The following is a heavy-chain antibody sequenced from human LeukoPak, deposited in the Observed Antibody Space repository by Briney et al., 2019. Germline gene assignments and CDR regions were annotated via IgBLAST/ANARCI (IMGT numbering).Heavy chain of an antibody. CDR3: AGHHPRNTVDF. J-gene: IGHJ4*02. CDR1: GGSISTYY. D-gene: IGHD2/OR15-2a*01. CDR2: ISDIGSI. V-gene: IGHV4-59*08. Sequence: PSETLSLTCTVSGGSISTYYWGWIRQPPGKGLEWIAYISDIGSINYNPSLKSRVTISLDTSKNQFSLKLSSVTAADTAVYYCAGHHPRNTVDFWGQGTLVTVSS.